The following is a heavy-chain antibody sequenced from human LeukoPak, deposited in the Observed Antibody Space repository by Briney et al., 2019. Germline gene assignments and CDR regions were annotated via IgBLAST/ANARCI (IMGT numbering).Heavy chain of an antibody. CDR2: VRYDGSKK. D-gene: IGHD6-19*01. CDR1: GFTFSTYG. Sequence: GGSLRLSCAASGFTFSTYGMHWVRQAPGKGLEWVAFVRYDGSKKYYTNSVKGRFTISRDNSKNTLYLQMNSLRAEDTAVYYCARGYSSGWPDAFDIWGQGTMVTVSS. CDR3: ARGYSSGWPDAFDI. J-gene: IGHJ3*02. V-gene: IGHV3-30*02.